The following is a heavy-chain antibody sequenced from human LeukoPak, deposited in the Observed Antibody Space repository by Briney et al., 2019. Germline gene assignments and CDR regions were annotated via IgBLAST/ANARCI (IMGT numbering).Heavy chain of an antibody. D-gene: IGHD3-22*01. Sequence: GGALRLSCAASGFTFSSFEKNWVRPAPGKGVGWGLYISSSGSTIYYADSVKGRFTISRDNAKNSLYLQMNSLRAEDTALYYCARDPANYYDSSGYYTVNYFDYWGQGTLVTVSS. J-gene: IGHJ4*02. V-gene: IGHV3-48*03. CDR2: ISSSGSTI. CDR3: ARDPANYYDSSGYYTVNYFDY. CDR1: GFTFSSFE.